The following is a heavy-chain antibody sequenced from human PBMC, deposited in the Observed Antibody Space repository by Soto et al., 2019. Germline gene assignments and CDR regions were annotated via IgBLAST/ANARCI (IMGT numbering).Heavy chain of an antibody. Sequence: SETLSLTCTVSGGSISSGNYCWSWIRQPPGKGLEWIGCIYYSGSTYYNPSLKSRVTISVDASKNQFSLKLSSVTAADTAVYYCARSHGSGSYYNDYWGQGTLVTVSS. D-gene: IGHD3-10*01. CDR2: IYYSGST. CDR1: GGSISSGNYC. V-gene: IGHV4-30-4*01. J-gene: IGHJ4*02. CDR3: ARSHGSGSYYNDY.